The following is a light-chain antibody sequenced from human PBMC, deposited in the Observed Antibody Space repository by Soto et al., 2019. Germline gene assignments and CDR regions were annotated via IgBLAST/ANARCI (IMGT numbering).Light chain of an antibody. Sequence: EIVMTQSPATLSVSPGERATLSCRASQSVGSDLAWYQQKPGQAPRLVIYDIFNRATGVPTRISGSGSGTEFTLTISSLQSEDFAVYYCQKYNSWPLTFGGGTKVEIK. CDR1: QSVGSD. V-gene: IGKV3D-15*01. CDR3: QKYNSWPLT. CDR2: DIF. J-gene: IGKJ4*01.